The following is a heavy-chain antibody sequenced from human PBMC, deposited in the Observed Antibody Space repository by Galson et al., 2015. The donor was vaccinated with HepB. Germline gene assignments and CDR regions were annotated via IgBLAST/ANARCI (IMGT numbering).Heavy chain of an antibody. J-gene: IGHJ4*02. CDR2: ICSGGST. Sequence: SLRLSCAASGFTVSSNYMSWVRQAPGKGLEWVSVICSGGSTYYADSVKGRFTISRDNSKNTLYLQMNSLRAEDTAVYYCARTPRYCSGGSCSVYFDYWGQGTLVTVSS. D-gene: IGHD2-15*01. V-gene: IGHV3-53*01. CDR3: ARTPRYCSGGSCSVYFDY. CDR1: GFTVSSNY.